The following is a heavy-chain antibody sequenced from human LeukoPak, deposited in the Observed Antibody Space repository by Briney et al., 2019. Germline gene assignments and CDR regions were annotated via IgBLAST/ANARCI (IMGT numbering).Heavy chain of an antibody. Sequence: ASVKVSCKASGYTFTGYYMHWGRQAPGQGLEWMGWINPNGGGTSYAQKFQGWVTMTRDTSISTAYMELSRLRSDDTAVYYCARVRTSFYGDYVIGFDYWGQGTLVTVSS. CDR3: ARVRTSFYGDYVIGFDY. D-gene: IGHD4-17*01. J-gene: IGHJ4*02. CDR1: GYTFTGYY. CDR2: INPNGGGT. V-gene: IGHV1-2*04.